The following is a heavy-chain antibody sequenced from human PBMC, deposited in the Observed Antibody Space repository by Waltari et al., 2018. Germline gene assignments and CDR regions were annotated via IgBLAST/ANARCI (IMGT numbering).Heavy chain of an antibody. D-gene: IGHD6-19*01. CDR2: INAGKGNT. J-gene: IGHJ5*02. CDR3: ARGSSGWYNWFDP. CDR1: GYTFTSYA. Sequence: QVQLVQSGAEVKKPGASVKVSCKASGYTFTSYAMHWVRQAPGQRLEWMGWINAGKGNTKYSQKVQGRVTINRDTSASTAYMELSSLRSEDTAVYYCARGSSGWYNWFDPWGQGTLVTVSS. V-gene: IGHV1-3*01.